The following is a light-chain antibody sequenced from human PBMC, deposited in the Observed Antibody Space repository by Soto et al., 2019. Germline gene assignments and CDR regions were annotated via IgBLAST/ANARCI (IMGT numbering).Light chain of an antibody. CDR3: CSYAGSNTYV. CDR1: SSDVGGYNY. J-gene: IGLJ1*01. CDR2: DVS. Sequence: QSVLTQPCSVSGSPGQSVTISCTGTSSDVGGYNYVSWYQQHPGKAPKLMIYDVSKRPSGVPDRFSCSKSGNTASLTISGLQAEAEADFSCCSYAGSNTYVFGTGTKVTV. V-gene: IGLV2-11*01.